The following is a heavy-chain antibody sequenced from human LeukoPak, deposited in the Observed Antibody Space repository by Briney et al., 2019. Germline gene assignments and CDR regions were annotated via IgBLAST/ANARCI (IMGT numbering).Heavy chain of an antibody. CDR1: GYTFTSYG. CDR2: ISAYNGNT. Sequence: GASVTVSCKASGYTFTSYGISWVRQAPGQGLEWMGWISAYNGNTNYAQKLQGRVTMTTDTSTSTAYMELRSLRSDDTAVYYCARGGTLLRYFDWASYYFDYWGQGTLVTVSS. J-gene: IGHJ4*02. V-gene: IGHV1-18*01. CDR3: ARGGTLLRYFDWASYYFDY. D-gene: IGHD3-9*01.